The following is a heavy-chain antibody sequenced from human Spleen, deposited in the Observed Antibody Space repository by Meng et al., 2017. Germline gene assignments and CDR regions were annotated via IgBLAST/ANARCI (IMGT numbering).Heavy chain of an antibody. V-gene: IGHV1-18*01. CDR2: LGAHDGDT. CDR1: DYTFTGYG. Sequence: QGQLVQSVSELKNGGAAAEVSCKASDYTFTGYGVIWVRQAPGQGLEWMAWLGAHDGDTSHAPKFQGRVTVSADRPTATAYMELRSLRSDDTAVYYCARGTPGRSYSDYWGQGTLVTVSS. J-gene: IGHJ4*02. D-gene: IGHD3-10*01. CDR3: ARGTPGRSYSDY.